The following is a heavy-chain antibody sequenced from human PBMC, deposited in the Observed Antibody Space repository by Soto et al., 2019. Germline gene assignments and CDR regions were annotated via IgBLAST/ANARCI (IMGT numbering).Heavy chain of an antibody. CDR1: GGTITYYY. Sequence: ETLSLTCTVSGGTITYYYWSWIRQAPGKGLEWLGYIFDGGSANYNPSLKSRVSFSLDKSQNQLSLKLTSVTGADTAIYYCVSVEGTPTVTGDYYYYGMDVWGQGTTVTVSS. CDR2: IFDGGSA. V-gene: IGHV4-59*12. J-gene: IGHJ6*02. D-gene: IGHD4-17*01. CDR3: VSVEGTPTVTGDYYYYGMDV.